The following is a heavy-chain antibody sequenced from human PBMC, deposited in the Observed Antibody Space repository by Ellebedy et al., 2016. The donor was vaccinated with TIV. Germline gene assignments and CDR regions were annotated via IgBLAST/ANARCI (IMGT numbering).Heavy chain of an antibody. Sequence: GESLKISCAASGFTFSSYSMNWVRQAPGKGLEWVSSISSSSSYIYYADSVKGRFTISRDNAKNSLYLQMNSLRAEDTAVYYCARDIVVVASSLGYWGQGTLVTVSS. CDR1: GFTFSSYS. CDR3: ARDIVVVASSLGY. CDR2: ISSSSSYI. J-gene: IGHJ4*02. D-gene: IGHD2-15*01. V-gene: IGHV3-21*01.